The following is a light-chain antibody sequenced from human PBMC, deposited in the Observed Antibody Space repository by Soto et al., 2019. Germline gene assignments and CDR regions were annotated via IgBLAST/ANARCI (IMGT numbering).Light chain of an antibody. CDR2: DAS. CDR3: QQYSVYRT. V-gene: IGKV1-5*01. Sequence: PSTLSASVGDRVTITCRASQSVSTRLALYQQKPGKAPKVLIYDASSWAGGVPSRFTGSGSGTEFTLTINSLQPDDFATYYCQQYSVYRTFGQGTKVDIK. J-gene: IGKJ1*01. CDR1: QSVSTR.